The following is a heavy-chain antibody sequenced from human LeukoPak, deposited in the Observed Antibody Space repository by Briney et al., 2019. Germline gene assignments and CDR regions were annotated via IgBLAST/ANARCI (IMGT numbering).Heavy chain of an antibody. V-gene: IGHV3-21*04. CDR2: ISSSSSYI. Sequence: GGSLRLSCAASGFTFSSYSMNWVRQAPGKGLEWVSSISSSSSYIYYADSVKGRFTISRDNAKNSLYLQMNSLGAEDTAVYYCTKRPFSGYFDYWGQGTLVTVSS. J-gene: IGHJ4*02. CDR3: TKRPFSGYFDY. CDR1: GFTFSSYS. D-gene: IGHD1-1*01.